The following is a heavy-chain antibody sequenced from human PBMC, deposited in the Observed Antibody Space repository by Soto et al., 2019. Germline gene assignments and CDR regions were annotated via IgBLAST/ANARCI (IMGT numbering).Heavy chain of an antibody. CDR1: GYTFSGNF. D-gene: IGHD3-10*01. J-gene: IGHJ4*02. Sequence: QVQLVQSGAEVKEPGASVKVSCKPSGYTFSGNFFHWVRQAPGQGLEWMGWINPDNGDTNYAQKFQDRVTMTRDTSISTAYMDLSRLRSDDTAVYFCTRDRSGANFRYWGQGTRVTVSS. V-gene: IGHV1-2*02. CDR2: INPDNGDT. CDR3: TRDRSGANFRY.